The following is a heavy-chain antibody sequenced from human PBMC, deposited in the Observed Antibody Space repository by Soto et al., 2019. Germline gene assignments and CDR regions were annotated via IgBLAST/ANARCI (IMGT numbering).Heavy chain of an antibody. V-gene: IGHV3-21*01. CDR2: ISKSDYT. CDR1: GFASNNYG. D-gene: IGHD2-2*01. Sequence: GGSLRLSCTVSGFASNNYGINWVRQAPGKGLEWVSSISKSDYTYYSDSVKGRFTISRDNAKNSVSLQMNTLRVEDTAVYYCAREDSIIIPAVSDFWGQGTLVTVSS. CDR3: AREDSIIIPAVSDF. J-gene: IGHJ4*02.